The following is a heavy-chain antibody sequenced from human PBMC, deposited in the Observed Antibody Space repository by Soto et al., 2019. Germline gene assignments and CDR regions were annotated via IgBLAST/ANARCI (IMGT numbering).Heavy chain of an antibody. D-gene: IGHD5-18*01. J-gene: IGHJ6*03. CDR1: GFPFSNAW. CDR3: TTDPYSYGPKYYSYYYYMDV. Sequence: EVQLVESGGGLVKPGGSLRLSCAASGFPFSNAWMSWVRQAPGKGLEWVGRIKSKTDGGTTDYAAPVKGRFTISRDDSKNTLYLQRNSLKTEDTAVYYCTTDPYSYGPKYYSYYYYMDVWGKGTTVTVSS. CDR2: IKSKTDGGTT. V-gene: IGHV3-15*01.